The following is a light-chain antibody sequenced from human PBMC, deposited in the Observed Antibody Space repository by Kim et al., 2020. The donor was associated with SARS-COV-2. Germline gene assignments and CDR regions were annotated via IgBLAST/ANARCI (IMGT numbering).Light chain of an antibody. CDR3: LPRTNRFYS. J-gene: IGKJ2*01. V-gene: IGKV2-30*01. CDR2: RIS. Sequence: DVTLTQSPLSLPVTLGQPASISCTSSQSLVFTDGNTFLNWFQQRPGQSPRRLIHRISNRDSGVPDRFSGSGSGTDFTLKISRGEAKEGGFYFCLPRTNRFYSFGQGTKLEI. CDR1: QSLVFTDGNTF.